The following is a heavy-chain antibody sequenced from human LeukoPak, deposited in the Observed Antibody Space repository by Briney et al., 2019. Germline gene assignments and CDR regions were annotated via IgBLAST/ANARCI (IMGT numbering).Heavy chain of an antibody. J-gene: IGHJ6*02. CDR2: INPSGGST. CDR1: GYTFTSYY. D-gene: IGHD3-22*01. V-gene: IGHV1-46*01. Sequence: ASVKVSCKASGYTFTSYYMHWVRQAPGQGLEWMGIINPSGGSTSYAQKFQGRVTMTRDTSTSTVYMELSSLRSEDTAVYYCARDYYYDSSGYCYIPHTQNYYYYYGMDVWGQGTTVTVSS. CDR3: ARDYYYDSSGYCYIPHTQNYYYYYGMDV.